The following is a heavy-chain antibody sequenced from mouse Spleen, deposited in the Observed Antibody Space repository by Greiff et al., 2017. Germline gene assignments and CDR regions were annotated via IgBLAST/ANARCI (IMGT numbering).Heavy chain of an antibody. CDR1: GYTFTSYW. CDR2: IYPSDSYT. CDR3: TKEDY. Sequence: VQLQQPGAELVRPGASVKLSCKASGYTFTSYWINWVKQRPGQGLEWIGNIYPSDSYTNYNQKFKDKATLTVDKSSSTAYMQLSSPTSEDSAVYYCTKEDYWGQGTTLTVSS. J-gene: IGHJ2*01. V-gene: IGHV1-69*02.